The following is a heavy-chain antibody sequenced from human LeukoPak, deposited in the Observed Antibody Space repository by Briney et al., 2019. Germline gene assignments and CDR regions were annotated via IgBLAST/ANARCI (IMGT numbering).Heavy chain of an antibody. CDR2: IGSTGATT. CDR3: GKLAGSSEL. V-gene: IGHV3-23*01. Sequence: PGGSLRLSCAASGFTFSTYGMTWVRQAPGKGLEWVSAIGSTGATTYYADSVKGRFTISRDNSKNTLYLQMNSLRAEDTAVYYCGKLAGSSELWGQGSLVIVSS. J-gene: IGHJ4*02. D-gene: IGHD3-10*01. CDR1: GFTFSTYG.